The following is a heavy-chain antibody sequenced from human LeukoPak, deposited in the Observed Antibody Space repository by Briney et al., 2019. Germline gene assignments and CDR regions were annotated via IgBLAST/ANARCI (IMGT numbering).Heavy chain of an antibody. Sequence: QPGGSLRLSCVASGFTFNNYWMTWVRQAPGKGLEWVANIRHDGSARYYGDSVKGRFTISRDDAKNSLFLQMNSLRADDTALYYCARDNSGFDYWGQGTLVTVSS. CDR3: ARDNSGFDY. J-gene: IGHJ4*02. CDR2: IRHDGSAR. D-gene: IGHD6-19*01. V-gene: IGHV3-7*01. CDR1: GFTFNNYW.